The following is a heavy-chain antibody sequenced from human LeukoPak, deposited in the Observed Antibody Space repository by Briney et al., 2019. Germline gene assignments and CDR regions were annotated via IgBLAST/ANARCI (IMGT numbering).Heavy chain of an antibody. CDR1: GFTFSSYS. J-gene: IGHJ4*02. D-gene: IGHD5-12*01. V-gene: IGHV3-33*08. CDR2: IWYDGSNK. CDR3: ARDREWLPEN. Sequence: GGSLRLSCAASGFTFSSYSMNWVRQAPGKGLEWVAVIWYDGSNKYYADSVKGRFTISRDNSKNTLYLQMNSLRAEDTAVYYCARDREWLPENWGQGTLVTVSS.